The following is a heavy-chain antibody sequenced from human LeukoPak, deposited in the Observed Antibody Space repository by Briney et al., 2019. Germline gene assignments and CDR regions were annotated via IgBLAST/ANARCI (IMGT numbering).Heavy chain of an antibody. CDR3: AKGETSVTTNGVNV. J-gene: IGHJ6*04. Sequence: GGSLRLSCAASGFTFSKFAMNWVRQAPGKGLEWVSGLGATGAGTKYAASVKGRFTISRDNSRSTLFLQLNSVRADDTAVYFCAKGETSVTTNGVNVWGKGTTVTVSS. CDR1: GFTFSKFA. D-gene: IGHD4-17*01. V-gene: IGHV3-23*01. CDR2: LGATGAGT.